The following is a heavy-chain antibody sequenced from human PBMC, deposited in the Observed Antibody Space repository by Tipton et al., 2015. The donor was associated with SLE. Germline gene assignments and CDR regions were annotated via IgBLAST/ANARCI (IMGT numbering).Heavy chain of an antibody. V-gene: IGHV4-30-4*01. CDR2: IYYSGST. J-gene: IGHJ2*01. CDR1: GGSISSGDYY. CDR3: ARDKSYDFWSASRWYFDL. D-gene: IGHD3-3*01. Sequence: TLSLTCTVSGGSISSGDYYWSWIRQPPGKGLEWIGYIYYSGSTYYNPSLKSRVTISVDTSKNQFSLKLSSVTAADTAVYYCARDKSYDFWSASRWYFDLWGRGTLVTVSS.